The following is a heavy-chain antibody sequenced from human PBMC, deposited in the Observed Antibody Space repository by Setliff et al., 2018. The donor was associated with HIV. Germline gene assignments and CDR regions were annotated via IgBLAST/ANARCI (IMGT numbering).Heavy chain of an antibody. D-gene: IGHD1-7*01. CDR1: GYSFSSYA. Sequence: ASVKVSCKASGYSFSSYAIHWVRQAPGQRPEWMGWINAAKGNTKYAEELQGRVTITRDTSARTVYMELRSLRSEDTAVYYCARGASSETSDSPRIDYCYYLDVWGKGTTVTVSS. V-gene: IGHV1-3*03. CDR3: ARGASSETSDSPRIDYCYYLDV. J-gene: IGHJ6*03. CDR2: INAAKGNT.